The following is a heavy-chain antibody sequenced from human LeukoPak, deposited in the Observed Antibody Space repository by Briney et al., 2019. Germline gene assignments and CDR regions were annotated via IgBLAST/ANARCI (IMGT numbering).Heavy chain of an antibody. CDR2: IFNSGSP. D-gene: IGHD5-24*01. Sequence: SETLSLTCSVSGASISSAGYSWSWIRQHPEKGLEWIGHIFNSGSPYYNPSLKSRVTFSVDKSKNQFSLELTSVTAADTSVYYCARSKDGYNYEYWGQGTLVTVSS. CDR1: GASISSAGYS. CDR3: ARSKDGYNYEY. J-gene: IGHJ4*02. V-gene: IGHV4-31*03.